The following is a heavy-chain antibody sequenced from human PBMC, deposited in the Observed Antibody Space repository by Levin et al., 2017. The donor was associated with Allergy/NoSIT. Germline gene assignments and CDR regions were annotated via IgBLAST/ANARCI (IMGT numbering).Heavy chain of an antibody. V-gene: IGHV4-30-4*01. CDR2: IYYSGST. CDR3: ARGKFRSSYGYGDFDY. Sequence: SETLSLTCTVSGGSISSGDYYWSWIRQPPGKGLEWIGYIYYSGSTYYNPSLKSRVTISVDTSKNQFSLKLSSVTAADTAVYYCARGKFRSSYGYGDFDYWGQGTLVTVSS. D-gene: IGHD5-18*01. J-gene: IGHJ4*02. CDR1: GGSISSGDYY.